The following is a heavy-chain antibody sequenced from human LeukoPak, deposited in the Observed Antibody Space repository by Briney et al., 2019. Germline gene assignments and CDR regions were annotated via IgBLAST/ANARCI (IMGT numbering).Heavy chain of an antibody. CDR3: ARANPEYSYGQAYYGMDV. J-gene: IGHJ6*02. Sequence: PGGSLGLSCAASGFTVSSNYMSWVRQAPGKGLEWVSVIYSAGSTYYADSVKGRFTISRDNSKNTLYLQMNSLRADDTAVYYCARANPEYSYGQAYYGMDVWGQGTTVTVSS. CDR2: IYSAGST. V-gene: IGHV3-53*01. CDR1: GFTVSSNY. D-gene: IGHD5-18*01.